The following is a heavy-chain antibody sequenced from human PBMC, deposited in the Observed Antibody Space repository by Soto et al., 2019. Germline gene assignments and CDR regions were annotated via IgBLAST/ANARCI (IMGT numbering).Heavy chain of an antibody. V-gene: IGHV3-23*01. J-gene: IGHJ3*02. D-gene: IGHD3-10*01. CDR2: ISDGGDLT. CDR3: ARRVIGSSRAFDI. Sequence: GGSLRLSCAASGFAFSSHPMSWVRQAPEKGLEWVAGISDGGDLTYNADSVRGRFTISRDNSRNTLYLQMNSLRAEDTAVYYCARRVIGSSRAFDIWGQGTMVTVSS. CDR1: GFAFSSHP.